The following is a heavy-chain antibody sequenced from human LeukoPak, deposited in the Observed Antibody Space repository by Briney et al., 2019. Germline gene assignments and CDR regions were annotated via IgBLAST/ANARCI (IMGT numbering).Heavy chain of an antibody. J-gene: IGHJ4*02. CDR3: AREGYSYGYRKGYFDY. V-gene: IGHV4-39*07. CDR1: GGSISSSSYY. CDR2: IYYSGST. D-gene: IGHD5-18*01. Sequence: KPSETLSLTCTVSGGSISSSSYYWGWIRQPPGKGLEWIGSIYYSGSTYYNPSLKSRVTISVDTSKNQFSLKLSSVTAADTAVYYCAREGYSYGYRKGYFDYWGQGTLVTVSS.